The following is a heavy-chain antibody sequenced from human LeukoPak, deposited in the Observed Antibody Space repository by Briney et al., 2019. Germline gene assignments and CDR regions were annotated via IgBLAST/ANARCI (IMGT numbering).Heavy chain of an antibody. CDR2: INPNSGDT. D-gene: IGHD3-10*01. J-gene: IGHJ4*02. Sequence: ASVKVSFKASGYTFTGYYMHWVRQAPGQGLEWMGWINPNSGDTNYAQKFQGRVTMTRDTSISTFYTELSRLRSDDSAVYYCAREAYGSGSYHFDYWGQGTLVTVSS. V-gene: IGHV1-2*02. CDR3: AREAYGSGSYHFDY. CDR1: GYTFTGYY.